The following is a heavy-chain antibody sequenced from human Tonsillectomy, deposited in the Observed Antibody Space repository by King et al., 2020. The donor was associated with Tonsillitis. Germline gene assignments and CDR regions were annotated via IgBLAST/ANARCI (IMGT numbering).Heavy chain of an antibody. Sequence: VQLVESGGGLVKPGGSLRLSCAASGFTFSSYSMNWVRQAPGKGLEWVSSISSSSSYIYYADSVKGRFTISRDNAKNSLYLQMNSLRAEDTAVYYCAREGYCSSTSCRNTFDYWGQGTLVTVSS. CDR1: GFTFSSYS. D-gene: IGHD2-2*01. J-gene: IGHJ4*02. V-gene: IGHV3-21*01. CDR2: ISSSSSYI. CDR3: AREGYCSSTSCRNTFDY.